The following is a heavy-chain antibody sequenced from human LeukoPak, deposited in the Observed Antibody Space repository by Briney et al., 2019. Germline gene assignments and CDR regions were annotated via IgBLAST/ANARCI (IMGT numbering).Heavy chain of an antibody. J-gene: IGHJ4*02. CDR1: GYTFTSYG. V-gene: IGHV1-18*01. D-gene: IGHD3-22*01. CDR2: ISAYNGNT. Sequence: GASVTVSFKASGYTFTSYGISWVRQAPGQGLEWMGWISAYNGNTNYAQKLQGRVTMTEDTSTDTAYMELSSLRSEDTAVYYCATIDGHYDSSGYWGQGTLVIVSS. CDR3: ATIDGHYDSSGY.